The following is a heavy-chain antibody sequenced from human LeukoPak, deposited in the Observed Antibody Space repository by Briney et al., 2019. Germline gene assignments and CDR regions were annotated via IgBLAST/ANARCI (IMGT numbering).Heavy chain of an antibody. D-gene: IGHD3-16*01. J-gene: IGHJ6*02. CDR2: INQDGSEE. CDR3: AKDYVAGMDV. Sequence: GGCLRLSCAASGFTFSNYWMTWVRQAPGRGLEWVAHINQDGSEEHYMDSVKARFTSSRDNAKNSLSLQMNSLRAEDTAVYYCAKDYVAGMDVWGQGTTVTVSS. CDR1: GFTFSNYW. V-gene: IGHV3-7*01.